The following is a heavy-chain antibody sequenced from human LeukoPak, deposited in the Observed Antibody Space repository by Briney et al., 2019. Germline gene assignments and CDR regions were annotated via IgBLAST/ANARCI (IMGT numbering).Heavy chain of an antibody. J-gene: IGHJ4*02. D-gene: IGHD3-16*01. CDR1: GYTLTELS. CDR3: ARVGYDWAIDY. Sequence: ASVKVSCKVSGYTLTELSMHWVRQAPGKGLEWMGGFDPEDGETIYAQKFQGRVNINEDTSTGTAYLELSSLRSEDTAVYYLARVGYDWAIDYWGQGTLVTVSS. CDR2: FDPEDGET. V-gene: IGHV1-24*01.